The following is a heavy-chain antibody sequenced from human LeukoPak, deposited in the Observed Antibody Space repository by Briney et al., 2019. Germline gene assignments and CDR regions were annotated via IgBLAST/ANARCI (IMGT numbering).Heavy chain of an antibody. D-gene: IGHD2-15*01. CDR2: INVDGRNT. J-gene: IGHJ4*02. Sequence: HPGGSLRLSCAASGFTFRSYSMSWVRQAPGKGREWVSTINVDGRNTHYGDSVRGWLALSRAHSKNTFYMETNNPTTGGTAVYFCTKDAAPRGGTPTMIDSWGQGTQVTVSS. CDR3: TKDAAPRGGTPTMIDS. V-gene: IGHV3-23*01. CDR1: GFTFRSYS.